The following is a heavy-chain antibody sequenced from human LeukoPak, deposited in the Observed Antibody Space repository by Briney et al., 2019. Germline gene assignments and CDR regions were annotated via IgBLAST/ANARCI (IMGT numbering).Heavy chain of an antibody. Sequence: ASVTVSCKASVYTFTDYYMHWVRQAPGQGLEWMGWINPNSGGTNYAQKFQGRVTMTRDTSVSTAYMELSRLRSDDTAVYYCTRDDYSNGRAFDYWGQGTLVTVSS. J-gene: IGHJ4*02. D-gene: IGHD4-11*01. CDR3: TRDDYSNGRAFDY. V-gene: IGHV1-2*02. CDR1: VYTFTDYY. CDR2: INPNSGGT.